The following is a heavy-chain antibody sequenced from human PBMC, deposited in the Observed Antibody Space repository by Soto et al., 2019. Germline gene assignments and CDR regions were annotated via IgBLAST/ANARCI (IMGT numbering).Heavy chain of an antibody. J-gene: IGHJ4*02. CDR1: GFTFSIYW. V-gene: IGHV3-7*01. D-gene: IGHD5-12*01. Sequence: PGGSLRLSCAASGFTFSIYWMSWVRQAPGKGLEWVANIKQDGSETYYVESVKGRFTISRDNAKNSLYLQMNSLRAEETVVYYCAGNREIVSFDYWGQGTLVTVSS. CDR2: IKQDGSET. CDR3: AGNREIVSFDY.